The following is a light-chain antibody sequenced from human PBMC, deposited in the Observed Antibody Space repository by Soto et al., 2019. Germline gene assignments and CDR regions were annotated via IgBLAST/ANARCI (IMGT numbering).Light chain of an antibody. CDR2: GVS. Sequence: EIVLTQSPGTLSLSPGERATLSCRASQSGYASYLAWYQQKPGQPPRLLIYGVSSRGDGIPDRFSGSGSGTDITLTISRLEPEDFAVYYCQHYGYPQWTFGQGTKVEIK. J-gene: IGKJ1*01. CDR3: QHYGYPQWT. V-gene: IGKV3-20*01. CDR1: QSGYASY.